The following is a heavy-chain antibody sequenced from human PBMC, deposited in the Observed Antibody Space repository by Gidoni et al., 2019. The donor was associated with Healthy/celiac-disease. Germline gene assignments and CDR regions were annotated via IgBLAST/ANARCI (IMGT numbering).Heavy chain of an antibody. CDR1: GGSISSGSYS. Sequence: QVQLQESGPGLVKPSQTLSLTCTVSGGSISSGSYSWSWIRQPAGKGLEWIGRIYTSGSTNYNPSLKSRVTISVDTSKNQFSLKLSSVTAADTAVYYCASDRRKYCSGGSCYSPGDYWGQGTLVTVSS. CDR3: ASDRRKYCSGGSCYSPGDY. CDR2: IYTSGST. D-gene: IGHD2-15*01. J-gene: IGHJ4*02. V-gene: IGHV4-61*02.